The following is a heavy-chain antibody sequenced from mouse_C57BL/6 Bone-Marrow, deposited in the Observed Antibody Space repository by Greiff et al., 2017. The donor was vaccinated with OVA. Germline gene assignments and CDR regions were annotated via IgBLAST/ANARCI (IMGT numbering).Heavy chain of an antibody. V-gene: IGHV5-15*01. CDR3: ARHTGSWFAY. CDR2: ISNLAYSI. D-gene: IGHD4-1*01. CDR1: GFTFSDYG. Sequence: EVKVVESGGGLVQPGGSLKLSCAASGFTFSDYGMAWVRQAPRKGPEWVAFISNLAYSIYYADTVTGRFTISRENAKNTLYLEMSSLRSEDTAMYYCARHTGSWFAYWGQGTLVTVSA. J-gene: IGHJ3*01.